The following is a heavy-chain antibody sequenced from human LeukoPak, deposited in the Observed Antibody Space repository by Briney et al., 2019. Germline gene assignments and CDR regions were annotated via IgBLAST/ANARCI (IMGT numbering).Heavy chain of an antibody. CDR2: IYYSGST. D-gene: IGHD3-3*01. V-gene: IGHV4-30-4*08. CDR1: GGSISSGDYY. Sequence: SETLSLTCTVAGGSISSGDYYWRWIRQPPGKGLEWIGYIYYSGSTYYNPSLKSRFTISVDTSKNQFSLKLSSVTAADTAVYYCARAPYAVIGVVIRHPIWGEGTMVTVS. J-gene: IGHJ3*02. CDR3: ARAPYAVIGVVIRHPI.